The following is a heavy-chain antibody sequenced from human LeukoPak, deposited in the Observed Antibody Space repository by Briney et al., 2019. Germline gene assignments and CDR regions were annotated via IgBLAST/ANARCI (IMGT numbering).Heavy chain of an antibody. D-gene: IGHD3-10*01. CDR3: ARGFTMVQGVNEERFDP. Sequence: SETLSLTYAVYGGSFSGYYWSWIRQPPGKGLEWIGEINHSGSTNYNPSLKSRVTISVDTSKNQFSLKLSSVTAADTAVYYCARGFTMVQGVNEERFDPWGQGTLVTVSS. V-gene: IGHV4-34*01. CDR2: INHSGST. J-gene: IGHJ5*02. CDR1: GGSFSGYY.